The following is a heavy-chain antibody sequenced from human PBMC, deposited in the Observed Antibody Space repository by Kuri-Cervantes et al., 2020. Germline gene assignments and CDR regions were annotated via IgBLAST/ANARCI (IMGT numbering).Heavy chain of an antibody. J-gene: IGHJ6*02. CDR2: IKQDGSEK. CDR1: GLTLSSYW. Sequence: GESLEISCSASGLTLSSYWLSWVRQAPGKGLEWVANIKQDGSEKYYVDSVKGRFTISRDNAKNSLYLQMNSLRAEDTAVYYCAKDPGSSGWYSPYYYGMDVWGQGTTVTVSS. V-gene: IGHV3-7*03. CDR3: AKDPGSSGWYSPYYYGMDV. D-gene: IGHD6-19*01.